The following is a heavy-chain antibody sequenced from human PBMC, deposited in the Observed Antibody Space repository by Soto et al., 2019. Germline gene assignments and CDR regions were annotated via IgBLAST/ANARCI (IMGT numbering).Heavy chain of an antibody. Sequence: PGGSLRLSCPASGFTFSSYAMHWVRQAPGKGLEYVSAISSNGGSTYYADSVKGRFTISRDNSKNTLYLQMSSLRAEDTAVYYCVKDQRFSGYYWDYYYGMDVWGQGTTVTVSS. D-gene: IGHD3-22*01. V-gene: IGHV3-64D*06. CDR2: ISSNGGST. CDR3: VKDQRFSGYYWDYYYGMDV. CDR1: GFTFSSYA. J-gene: IGHJ6*02.